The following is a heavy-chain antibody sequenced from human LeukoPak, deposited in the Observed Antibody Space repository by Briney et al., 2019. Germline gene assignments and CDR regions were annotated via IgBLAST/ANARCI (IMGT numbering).Heavy chain of an antibody. J-gene: IGHJ4*02. CDR1: GGTYSSYA. Sequence: ASVKVSCKASGGTYSSYAISWVRQGPGQGLEWMGGIIPIFGTANYAQKFQGRVTITADESTSTAYMELSSLRSEDTAVYYCARVRAGGVVVPAAPFDYWGQGTLVTVSS. V-gene: IGHV1-69*13. D-gene: IGHD2-2*01. CDR3: ARVRAGGVVVPAAPFDY. CDR2: IIPIFGTA.